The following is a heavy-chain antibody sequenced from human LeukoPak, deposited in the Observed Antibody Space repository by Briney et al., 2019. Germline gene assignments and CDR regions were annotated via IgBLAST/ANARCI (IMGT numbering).Heavy chain of an antibody. CDR1: GYTFTRYY. CDR2: INPNSGGT. CDR3: ARVFAVAGTRRVYFQH. D-gene: IGHD6-19*01. V-gene: IGHV1-2*02. J-gene: IGHJ1*01. Sequence: ASVKVSCKASGYTFTRYYMHWVRQAPGQGLEWMGWINPNSGGTNYAQKFQGRVTMTRDTSISTAYMELSRLRSDDTAVYYCARVFAVAGTRRVYFQHWGQGTLVTVSS.